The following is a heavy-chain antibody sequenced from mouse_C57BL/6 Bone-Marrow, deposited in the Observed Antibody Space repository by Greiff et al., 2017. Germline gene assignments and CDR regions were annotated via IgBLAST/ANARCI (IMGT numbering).Heavy chain of an antibody. V-gene: IGHV1-69*01. CDR2: IDPSDSYT. CDR1: GYTFTSYW. J-gene: IGHJ4*01. D-gene: IGHD1-1*01. CDR3: ARNYYYGSTSYAMDY. Sequence: QVQLKQPGAELVMPGASVKLSCKASGYTFTSYWMHWVKQRPGQGLEWIGEIDPSDSYTNYNQKFKGKSTLTVDKSSSTAYMQLSSLTSEDSAVYYCARNYYYGSTSYAMDYWGQGTSGTVSS.